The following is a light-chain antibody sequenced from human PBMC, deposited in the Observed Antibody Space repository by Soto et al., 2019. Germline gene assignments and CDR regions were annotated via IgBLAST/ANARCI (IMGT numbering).Light chain of an antibody. V-gene: IGKV3-11*01. Sequence: EIVLTQSPATLSFSPGDRATLSCWASQSVGIYLGWYQQRPGQAPRLLIYDASKRAAGIPARFSGSGSGTDFTLTINSLEPEDFAMNYCQHRSTWPRAFGQGTRLEIK. CDR1: QSVGIY. CDR2: DAS. CDR3: QHRSTWPRA. J-gene: IGKJ5*01.